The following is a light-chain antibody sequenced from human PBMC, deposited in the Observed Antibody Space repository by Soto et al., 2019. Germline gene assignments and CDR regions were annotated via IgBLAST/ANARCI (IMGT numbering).Light chain of an antibody. J-gene: IGKJ2*01. CDR2: KAS. CDR1: QSISSW. V-gene: IGKV1-5*03. Sequence: DIHMTQSPSTLSASVGDRVTITCRASQSISSWLAWYQQKPGKAPKLLIYKASSLESGVPSRFSGSGSGTEFTLTISSLQPDDFATYYCQQYNSWYTFGQGTKLEIK. CDR3: QQYNSWYT.